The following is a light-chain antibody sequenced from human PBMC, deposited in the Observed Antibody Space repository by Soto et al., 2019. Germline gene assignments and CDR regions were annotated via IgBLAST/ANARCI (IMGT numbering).Light chain of an antibody. Sequence: DIQMTQSPSTLSASVGDRVTITCRASQSISSWLAWYQQKPGKAPKLLIYDASSLESGVPSRFSGSGSGTEFTLTISSLQPDDFATYYRQQYNTYSQTFGQGTKLEIK. CDR2: DAS. CDR3: QQYNTYSQT. V-gene: IGKV1-5*01. J-gene: IGKJ2*01. CDR1: QSISSW.